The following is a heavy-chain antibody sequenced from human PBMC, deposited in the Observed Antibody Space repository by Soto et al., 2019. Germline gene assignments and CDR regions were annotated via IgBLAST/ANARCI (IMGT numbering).Heavy chain of an antibody. V-gene: IGHV1-69*13. CDR2: IIPIFGTA. D-gene: IGHD1-26*01. Sequence: SVKVSCKASGGTFSSYAISWVRQAPGQGLEWMGGIIPIFGTANYAQKFQGRVTITADESTSTAYMELSSLRSEDTAVYYCARDRGGSYGLFDYWGQGTLVTVSS. CDR3: ARDRGGSYGLFDY. CDR1: GGTFSSYA. J-gene: IGHJ4*02.